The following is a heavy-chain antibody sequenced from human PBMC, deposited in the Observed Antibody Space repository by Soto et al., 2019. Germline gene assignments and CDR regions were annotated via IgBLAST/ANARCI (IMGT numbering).Heavy chain of an antibody. J-gene: IGHJ5*02. CDR3: ARVNNGRYYDSSGYSTPTPQGWFDP. Sequence: PSETLSLTCTVSGGSISSGDYYWSWIRQPPGKGLEWIGYIYYSGSTYYNPSLKSRVTISVDTSKNQFSLKLSSVTAADTAVYYCARVNNGRYYDSSGYSTPTPQGWFDPWGQGTLVTVSS. CDR2: IYYSGST. CDR1: GGSISSGDYY. D-gene: IGHD3-22*01. V-gene: IGHV4-30-4*01.